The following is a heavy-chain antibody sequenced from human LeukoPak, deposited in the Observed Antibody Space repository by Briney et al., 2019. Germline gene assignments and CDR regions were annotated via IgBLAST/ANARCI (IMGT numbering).Heavy chain of an antibody. CDR3: ARDSGSYRILDY. Sequence: GGSLRLSCAASGFTFSSYAMSWVRQAPGKGLEWVSAISGSGGSTYYADSVKGRFTISRDNSKNTLYLQMNSLRAEDTAVYYCARDSGSYRILDYWGQGTLVTVSS. D-gene: IGHD1-26*01. CDR1: GFTFSSYA. J-gene: IGHJ4*02. CDR2: ISGSGGST. V-gene: IGHV3-23*01.